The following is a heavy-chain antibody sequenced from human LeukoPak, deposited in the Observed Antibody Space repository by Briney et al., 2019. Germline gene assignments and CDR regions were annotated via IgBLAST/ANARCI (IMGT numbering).Heavy chain of an antibody. Sequence: PGGSLRLSCAASGFAFSSYAMSWVRQAPGKGLEWVSAISASGGSTYYADSVKGRFTISRDNSKNTLYLQMNSLRAEDTAVYYCAKQLAGGGVLVYFDYWGQGTLVTVSS. CDR3: AKQLAGGGVLVYFDY. CDR2: ISASGGST. D-gene: IGHD3-16*01. V-gene: IGHV3-23*01. CDR1: GFAFSSYA. J-gene: IGHJ4*02.